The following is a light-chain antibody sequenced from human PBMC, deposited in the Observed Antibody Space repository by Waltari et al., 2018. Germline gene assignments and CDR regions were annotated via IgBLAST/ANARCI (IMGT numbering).Light chain of an antibody. V-gene: IGKV1-16*01. CDR1: QGISNF. J-gene: IGKJ2*01. CDR3: QHYDGFPYT. CDR2: AAS. Sequence: DIQMTQSPSSLSASVGDTVTITCRASQGISNFLVWFQQHPGKPPKSLIYAASTLQDGVPSRFSGRGSWTEFTLTISSLQPEDFATYYCQHYDGFPYTFGQGTRVDI.